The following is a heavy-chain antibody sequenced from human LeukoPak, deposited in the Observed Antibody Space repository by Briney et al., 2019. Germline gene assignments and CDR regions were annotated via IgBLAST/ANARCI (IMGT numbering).Heavy chain of an antibody. J-gene: IGHJ3*01. CDR2: ISAYSGDK. CDR1: GYTFNNYG. V-gene: IGHV1-18*01. D-gene: IGHD3-22*01. Sequence: ASVKVSCKASGYTFNNYGITWVRQAPGQGLEWMGWISAYSGDKNYAQNLQGRVTMTTDTSASTAYMELRSLSSDDTAVYYCARASASPTXSNSYYFETTKKNAFDXXGQGTMVTV. CDR3: ARASASPTXSNSYYFETTKKNAFDX.